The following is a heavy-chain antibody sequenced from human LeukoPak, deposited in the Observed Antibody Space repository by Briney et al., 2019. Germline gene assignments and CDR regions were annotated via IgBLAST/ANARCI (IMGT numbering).Heavy chain of an antibody. V-gene: IGHV3-7*01. J-gene: IGHJ3*01. D-gene: IGHD1-26*01. CDR2: IKEDGSQK. Sequence: GGSLRLSCAASGFTFRSYWMTWGRQAPGKGLEWVANIKEDGSQKYYVDSVQGRFTISRDNAKNSLYLHMDSLRAEDRAVYYCARIISGIYYGDAFDVWGQGTIVTVSS. CDR3: ARIISGIYYGDAFDV. CDR1: GFTFRSYW.